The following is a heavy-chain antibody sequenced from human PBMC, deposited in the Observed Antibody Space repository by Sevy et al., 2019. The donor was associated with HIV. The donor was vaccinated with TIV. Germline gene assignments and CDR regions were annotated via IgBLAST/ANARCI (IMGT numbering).Heavy chain of an antibody. CDR2: ISGSGTRT. CDR1: GFSFDSYG. Sequence: GGSLRLSCAVSGFSFDSYGMTWVRQAPGKGLEWVSGISGSGTRTYYADSVKGRFIISRDNSKNTLYLQMNSLRSEGTALYYCSKGGGGHYDPDEIGYYFYYYNMDVWGKGTTVTVSS. J-gene: IGHJ6*03. V-gene: IGHV3-23*01. D-gene: IGHD3-22*01. CDR3: SKGGGGHYDPDEIGYYFYYYNMDV.